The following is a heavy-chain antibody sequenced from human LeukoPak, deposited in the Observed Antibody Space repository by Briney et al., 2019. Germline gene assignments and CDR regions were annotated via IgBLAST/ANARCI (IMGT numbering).Heavy chain of an antibody. CDR2: IYYSGRT. Sequence: PETLSLTCTLSGGSISGYYWSWIRQPPGNRLEWIGYIYYSGRTNYNPSLKSRVTISVDTSKNQFSLKLSSVTAADTAVYYCARSHSVWTSFDYWGQGTLVTVSS. CDR1: GGSISGYY. J-gene: IGHJ4*02. CDR3: ARSHSVWTSFDY. D-gene: IGHD3/OR15-3a*01. V-gene: IGHV4-59*01.